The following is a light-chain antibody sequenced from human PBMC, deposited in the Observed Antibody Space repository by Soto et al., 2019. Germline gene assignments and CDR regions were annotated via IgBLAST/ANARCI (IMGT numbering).Light chain of an antibody. CDR1: QAIGNY. CDR2: AAS. J-gene: IGKJ4*01. Sequence: DIQVTQLPSSLSASVGDRITITCRASQAIGNYLAWYQQKPGKVPKLLIYAASTLQSGVPSRFSGSRSGTDFTLTVSSLQPEDVATYYCQKYNSAPLTFGGGTKVDIK. V-gene: IGKV1-27*01. CDR3: QKYNSAPLT.